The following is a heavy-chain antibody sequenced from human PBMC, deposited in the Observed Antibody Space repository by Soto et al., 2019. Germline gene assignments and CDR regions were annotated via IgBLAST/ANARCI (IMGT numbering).Heavy chain of an antibody. Sequence: SETLSLTCTVSGASITTYYWSWIRQPPGKGLEWIGYISYSGSTDYNPSLKSRVTISFNASKNQISLQVRSATAADAAVYYCARDLKEYCSDGKCNWFDPWGQGTLVTVSS. CDR2: ISYSGST. CDR1: GASITTYY. D-gene: IGHD2-15*01. V-gene: IGHV4-59*01. J-gene: IGHJ5*02. CDR3: ARDLKEYCSDGKCNWFDP.